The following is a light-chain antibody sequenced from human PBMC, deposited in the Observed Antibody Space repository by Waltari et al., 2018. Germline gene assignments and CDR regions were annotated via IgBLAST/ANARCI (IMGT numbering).Light chain of an antibody. V-gene: IGKV1D-13*01. CDR3: QQFINDPLT. Sequence: AIQLTQSPSSLSASVGHRVPITCRASQDIVSALAWYQQKPGRAPKLLISVASTLETGVPSRFSGSGSGTDFTLSISSLQPEDFATYYCQQFINDPLTFGPGTTVDVK. J-gene: IGKJ3*01. CDR1: QDIVSA. CDR2: VAS.